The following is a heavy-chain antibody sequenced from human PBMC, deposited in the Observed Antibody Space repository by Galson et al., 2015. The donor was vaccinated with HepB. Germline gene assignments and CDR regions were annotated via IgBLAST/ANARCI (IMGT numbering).Heavy chain of an antibody. D-gene: IGHD3-3*01. J-gene: IGHJ5*02. CDR2: INWNGGST. CDR1: GRIFSSGIAFNSYA. Sequence: SLSLSCAASGRIFSSGIAFNSYAMTWVRQAPGKGLEWVSGINWNGGSTGYADSVKGRFTISRDNAKNSLYLQMNSLRAEDTALYHCARTYYDFWSGYLNPQTNWFDLWGQGTLVTVSS. CDR3: ARTYYDFWSGYLNPQTNWFDL. V-gene: IGHV3-20*01.